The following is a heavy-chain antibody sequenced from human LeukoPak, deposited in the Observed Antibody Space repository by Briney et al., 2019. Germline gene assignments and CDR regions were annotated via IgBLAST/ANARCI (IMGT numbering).Heavy chain of an antibody. Sequence: GGSLRLSCAASGFTFSNAWMNWVRQAPGKGLEWVGHIKSKPDGDTTDYAAPLKGRFTISRDDSKNTLYLQMNSLKTEDTAVYYCTRKQRGTSSGWYLVYYGMDVWGQGTTVTVSS. D-gene: IGHD6-19*01. CDR1: GFTFSNAW. CDR2: IKSKPDGDTT. CDR3: TRKQRGTSSGWYLVYYGMDV. V-gene: IGHV3-15*01. J-gene: IGHJ6*02.